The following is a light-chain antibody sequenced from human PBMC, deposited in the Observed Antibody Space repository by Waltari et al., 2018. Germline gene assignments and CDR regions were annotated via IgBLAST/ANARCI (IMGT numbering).Light chain of an antibody. V-gene: IGLV4-69*01. Sequence: QLVLTQSPSASASLGASVKLTCTLSSGHSSYAIAWHQQQPEKGPRYLMKLNSDGSHSKGDGIPDRFSGSSSGAERYLTISSLRSEDEADYYCQTWGTGIGWVFGGGTKLTVL. J-gene: IGLJ3*02. CDR2: LNSDGSH. CDR1: SGHSSYA. CDR3: QTWGTGIGWV.